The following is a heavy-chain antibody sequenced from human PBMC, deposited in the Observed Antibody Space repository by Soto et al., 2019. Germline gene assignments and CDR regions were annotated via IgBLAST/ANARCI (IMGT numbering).Heavy chain of an antibody. J-gene: IGHJ4*02. CDR3: AREGNLGRWLQPLDF. CDR2: IHYNGNT. D-gene: IGHD5-12*01. V-gene: IGHV4-59*01. Sequence: QVQLQVSAPGLVKPSDTLSLTCTVSGDSISAYSWSWVRQPPGKGLEWIGNIHYNGNTKYNPSLKSRVTMSVDTSKNQFSLKLISVTAADTAKYFCAREGNLGRWLQPLDFWGQGTLVTVSS. CDR1: GDSISAYS.